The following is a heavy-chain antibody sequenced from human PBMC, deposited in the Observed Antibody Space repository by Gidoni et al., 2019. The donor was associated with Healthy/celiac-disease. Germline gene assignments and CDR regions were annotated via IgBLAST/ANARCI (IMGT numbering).Heavy chain of an antibody. Sequence: QVQLVESGGGVVQPGRSLRLSCAASGFTFSSYGMHWVRQAPGKGLEWVAVIWYDGSNKYYAESVKGRFTISRDNSKNTLYLQMNSLRAEDTAVYYCAREGIAAAGNNWFDPWGQGTLVTVSS. D-gene: IGHD6-13*01. V-gene: IGHV3-33*01. CDR2: IWYDGSNK. J-gene: IGHJ5*02. CDR1: GFTFSSYG. CDR3: AREGIAAAGNNWFDP.